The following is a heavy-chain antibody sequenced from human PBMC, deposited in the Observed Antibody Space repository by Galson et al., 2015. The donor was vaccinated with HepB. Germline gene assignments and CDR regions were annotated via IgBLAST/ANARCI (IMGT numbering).Heavy chain of an antibody. J-gene: IGHJ5*02. CDR3: ARVGYSSGNRPTTKPSYNWFDP. Sequence: SLRLSCAASGFTFSDYCMSWIRQAPGQGLEWVSYISSSGSTIYYADSVKGRFTISRDNAKNSLYLQMNSLRAEDTAVYYCARVGYSSGNRPTTKPSYNWFDPWGQGTLVTVSS. V-gene: IGHV3-11*01. CDR2: ISSSGSTI. D-gene: IGHD6-19*01. CDR1: GFTFSDYC.